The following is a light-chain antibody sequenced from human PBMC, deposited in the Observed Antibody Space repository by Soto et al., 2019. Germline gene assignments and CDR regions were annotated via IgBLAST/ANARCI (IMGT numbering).Light chain of an antibody. CDR2: GAS. V-gene: IGKV3-15*01. CDR3: QQYNNWPLT. J-gene: IGKJ4*01. Sequence: TLSVSPGERATLSCRASQSVSSNLAWYQQKPGQAPRLLIYGASTRATGIPARFSGSGSGTEFTLTISSLQSEDFAVYYCQQYNNWPLTFGGGTKVDIK. CDR1: QSVSSN.